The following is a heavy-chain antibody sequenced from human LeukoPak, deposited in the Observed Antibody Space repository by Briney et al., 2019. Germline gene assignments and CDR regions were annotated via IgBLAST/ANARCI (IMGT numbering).Heavy chain of an antibody. CDR2: ISRSSSTI. CDR1: GFTFSTYS. Sequence: GGSLRLSCAASGFTFSTYSMGWVRQAPGKGLEWVSYISRSSSTIHYADSVKGRFTISRDNAENSLYLQMNGLRAEDTALYYCARDEWGAAAANWGQGTLVTVSS. J-gene: IGHJ4*02. CDR3: ARDEWGAAAAN. D-gene: IGHD6-13*01. V-gene: IGHV3-48*01.